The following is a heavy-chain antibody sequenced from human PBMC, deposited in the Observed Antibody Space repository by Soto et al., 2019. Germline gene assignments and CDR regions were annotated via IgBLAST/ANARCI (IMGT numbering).Heavy chain of an antibody. J-gene: IGHJ4*02. CDR2: IYHSGST. CDR3: ARGGAFYYDSSGFLFDY. D-gene: IGHD3-22*01. CDR1: GGSISSGGYS. V-gene: IGHV4-30-2*01. Sequence: PSETLSLTCAVSGGSISSGGYSWSWIRQPPGKGLEWIGYIYHSGSTYYNPSLKSRVTISVDRSKNQFSLKLSSVTAADTAVYYCARGGAFYYDSSGFLFDYWGQGTLVTVSS.